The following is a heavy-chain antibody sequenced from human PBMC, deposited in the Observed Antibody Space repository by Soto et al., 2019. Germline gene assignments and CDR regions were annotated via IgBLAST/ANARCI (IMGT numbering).Heavy chain of an antibody. D-gene: IGHD2-15*01. CDR1: GGSISSGDYY. CDR2: IYYSGST. J-gene: IGHJ5*02. V-gene: IGHV4-30-4*01. Sequence: TSETLSLTCTVSGGSISSGDYYWSWICQPPGKGLEWIGYIYYSGSTYYNPSLKSRVTISVDTSKNQFSLKLSSVTAADTAVYYCARDGDCSGGSCYANWFDPWGQGTLVTVSS. CDR3: ARDGDCSGGSCYANWFDP.